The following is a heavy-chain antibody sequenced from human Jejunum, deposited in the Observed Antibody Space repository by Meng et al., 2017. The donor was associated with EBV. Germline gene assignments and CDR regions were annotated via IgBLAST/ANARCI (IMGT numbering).Heavy chain of an antibody. J-gene: IGHJ4*02. Sequence: QVHVVQSGAEVKKPGSSVKVSCKASGGTFSNYAFSWVRQAPGQGLEWMGGVIPIFATANYAQRFQGRVTITADKSTSTAYMELRSLRSEDTAVYYCARSSGGVVADYFDYWGQGTLVTVSS. CDR1: GGTFSNYA. V-gene: IGHV1-69*06. CDR3: ARSSGGVVADYFDY. D-gene: IGHD3-16*02. CDR2: VIPIFATA.